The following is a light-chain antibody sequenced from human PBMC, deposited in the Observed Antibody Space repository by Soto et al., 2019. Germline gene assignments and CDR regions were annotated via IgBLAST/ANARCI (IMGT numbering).Light chain of an antibody. Sequence: EIVLTQSPATLSSFPGDRVTLSCRASQYINTRLAWYQHRPGQAPRLLIYQTSIRAAGIPARVSASGSGTDFTLTISDLQPEDFALYYCHQRQSWPRTFGQGTKVDI. V-gene: IGKV3-11*01. J-gene: IGKJ1*01. CDR1: QYINTR. CDR3: HQRQSWPRT. CDR2: QTS.